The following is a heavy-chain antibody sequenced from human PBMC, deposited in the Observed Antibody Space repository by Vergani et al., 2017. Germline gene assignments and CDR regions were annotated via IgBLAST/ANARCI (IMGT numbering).Heavy chain of an antibody. CDR3: ARQWPSGSYLDY. V-gene: IGHV4-38-2*02. D-gene: IGHD3-10*01. J-gene: IGHJ4*02. CDR2: IYHSGST. Sequence: QVQLQESGPGLVKPSETLSLTCTVSGYSISSGYYWGWIRQPPGKGLEWIGSIYHSGSTYYNPSLKSRVTISVDTSKNQFSLKLSSVTAADTAVYYCARQWPSGSYLDYWGQGTLVTVSS. CDR1: GYSISSGYY.